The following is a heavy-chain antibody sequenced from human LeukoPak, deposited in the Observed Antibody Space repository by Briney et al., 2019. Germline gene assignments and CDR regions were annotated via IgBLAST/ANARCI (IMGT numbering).Heavy chain of an antibody. CDR1: GFSFSSYE. V-gene: IGHV3-48*03. Sequence: GGSLRLSCAASGFSFSSYEVNWVRQAPGKGLEWVSYISSSGRIIKYADSVKGRFTVSRDNAKNSVYLQMNSLRAEDTAVYYCARQADGDYGFYYYYMDVWGKGTTVTISS. CDR3: ARQADGDYGFYYYYMDV. CDR2: ISSSGRII. J-gene: IGHJ6*03. D-gene: IGHD4-17*01.